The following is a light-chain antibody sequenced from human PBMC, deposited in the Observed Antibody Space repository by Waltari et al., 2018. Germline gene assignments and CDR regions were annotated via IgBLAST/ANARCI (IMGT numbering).Light chain of an antibody. J-gene: IGLJ2*01. V-gene: IGLV1-51*01. Sequence: KVTISCSGSTSNIADNYVSWYQQLPGTAPKVLIFFNNQRPSGIPDRFSGSRSGTSATLGITGLQTGDEADYYCATFDNTLSAVVFGGGTKLTVL. CDR1: TSNIADNY. CDR2: FNN. CDR3: ATFDNTLSAVV.